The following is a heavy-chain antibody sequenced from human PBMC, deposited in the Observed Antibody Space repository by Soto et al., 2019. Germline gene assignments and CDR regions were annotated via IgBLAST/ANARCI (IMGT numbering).Heavy chain of an antibody. V-gene: IGHV3-23*01. CDR3: AKDIGTYYYDSSGYYRTYYFDY. CDR1: GFTFSSFA. CDR2: ISGSGGST. Sequence: GGSLRLACVASGFTFSSFAMSWVRQAPGKGLEWVSAISGSGGSTYYADSVKGRFTISRDNSKNTLYLQMNSLRAEDTAVYYCAKDIGTYYYDSSGYYRTYYFDYWGQGTLVTVSS. J-gene: IGHJ4*02. D-gene: IGHD3-22*01.